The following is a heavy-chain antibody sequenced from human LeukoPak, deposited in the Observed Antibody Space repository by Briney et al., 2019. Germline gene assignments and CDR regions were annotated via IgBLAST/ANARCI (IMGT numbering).Heavy chain of an antibody. CDR1: GFTVSGNY. D-gene: IGHD6-19*01. Sequence: PGGSLRLSCAASGFTVSGNYMSWVRQAPGKGLEWVSVIYSGGSTYYADSAKGRFTISRDNSKNTLYLQMNSLRAEDTAVYYCARDLVSSGWYDAFDIWGQGTMVTVST. CDR3: ARDLVSSGWYDAFDI. V-gene: IGHV3-66*01. CDR2: IYSGGST. J-gene: IGHJ3*02.